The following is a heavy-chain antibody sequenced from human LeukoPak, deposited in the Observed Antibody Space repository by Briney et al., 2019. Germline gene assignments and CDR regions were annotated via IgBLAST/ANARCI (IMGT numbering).Heavy chain of an antibody. V-gene: IGHV3-23*01. D-gene: IGHD2-15*01. Sequence: GGSLRLSCAASGFTFSAYAMSWVRQAPGKGLEWVSTISANGGSTYYADSVKGRFTISRDNSKNTLYLQMNSLRAEDTAVYYCAEGTYCSGNNCYYFDYWGQGTLVTVSS. CDR1: GFTFSAYA. CDR2: ISANGGST. CDR3: AEGTYCSGNNCYYFDY. J-gene: IGHJ4*02.